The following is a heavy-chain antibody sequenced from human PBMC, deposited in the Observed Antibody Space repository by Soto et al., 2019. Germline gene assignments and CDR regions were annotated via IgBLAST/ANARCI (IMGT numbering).Heavy chain of an antibody. V-gene: IGHV1-18*01. CDR1: GYTFTSYG. J-gene: IGHJ4*02. Sequence: QVQLVQSGAEVKKPGASVKVSCKASGYTFTSYGISWVRQAPGQGLEWMGWISAYNGNTNYAQNLQGRVTMTTDTATSTADMEQRSLRSDATAVYYWARILYGDYGPDYRGQGTLVTVSS. CDR3: ARILYGDYGPDY. D-gene: IGHD4-17*01. CDR2: ISAYNGNT.